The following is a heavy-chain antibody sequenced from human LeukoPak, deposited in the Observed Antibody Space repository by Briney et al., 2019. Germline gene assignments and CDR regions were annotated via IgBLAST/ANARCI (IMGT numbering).Heavy chain of an antibody. D-gene: IGHD1-14*01. Sequence: GGSLRLSCAASGFTFSSYSMNWVRQAPGKGLEWVSSISSSSSYIYYADSVKGRFTISRDNAKNSLYLQMNSLRAEDTAVYYCARSIPGADAFDIWGQGTMVTVSS. J-gene: IGHJ3*02. V-gene: IGHV3-21*01. CDR1: GFTFSSYS. CDR3: ARSIPGADAFDI. CDR2: ISSSSSYI.